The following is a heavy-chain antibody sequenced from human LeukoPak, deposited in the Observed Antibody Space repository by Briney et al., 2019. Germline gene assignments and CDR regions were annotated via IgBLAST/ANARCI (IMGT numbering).Heavy chain of an antibody. D-gene: IGHD3-9*01. CDR2: INSNSDGGTT. CDR1: GFTFSNAL. J-gene: IGHJ4*02. V-gene: IGHV3-15*07. Sequence: GGSLRLSCAASGFTFSNALMDWVRQAPGKGLEWVGRINSNSDGGTTDYAAPVKGRFTISKGDSRDTLYLQMNSLKTEDTAVYYCTAPLTGDPDYWGQGTLVTVSS. CDR3: TAPLTGDPDY.